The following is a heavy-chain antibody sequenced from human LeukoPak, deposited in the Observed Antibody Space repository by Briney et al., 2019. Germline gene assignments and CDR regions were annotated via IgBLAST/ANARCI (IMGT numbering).Heavy chain of an antibody. CDR3: ATDPYSGSYPGDAFDI. V-gene: IGHV3-23*01. CDR2: ISDSCGST. Sequence: GGSLRLSCAASGFTFSSFAMSWVRHSLGKGLEWVSAISDSCGSTYYTDSVKGRFTISRDNSKNTMYLKMNRLRAEDPAVYYCATDPYSGSYPGDAFDIWGQGKMVTVSS. D-gene: IGHD1-26*01. J-gene: IGHJ3*02. CDR1: GFTFSSFA.